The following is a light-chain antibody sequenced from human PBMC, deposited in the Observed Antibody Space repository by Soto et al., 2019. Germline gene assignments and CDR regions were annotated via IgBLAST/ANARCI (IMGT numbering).Light chain of an antibody. CDR1: QSFSRH. CDR3: QHYHGWTIT. Sequence: EIVMTQSPATVPVSAGGGATLSXRARQSFSRHFAWYQHQPGXPPRXXXDDXSTRAKGSPARLSGSGSGTEFTRTISSLHSEYFAVYYCQHYHGWTITFGQGTRLEIK. J-gene: IGKJ5*01. V-gene: IGKV3-15*01. CDR2: DXS.